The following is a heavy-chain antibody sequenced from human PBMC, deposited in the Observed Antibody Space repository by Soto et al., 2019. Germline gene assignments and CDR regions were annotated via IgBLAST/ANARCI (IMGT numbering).Heavy chain of an antibody. D-gene: IGHD5-12*01. Sequence: QVQLVESGGGVVQPGRSLRLSCAASGFTFSSYAMHWVRQAPGKGLEWVAVISYDGSNKYYADSVKGRFTISRDNSKNTLCLQMNSLRAEDTAVYYCARDAEKRWLQLGNWFDPWGQGTLVTVSS. V-gene: IGHV3-30-3*01. J-gene: IGHJ5*02. CDR3: ARDAEKRWLQLGNWFDP. CDR2: ISYDGSNK. CDR1: GFTFSSYA.